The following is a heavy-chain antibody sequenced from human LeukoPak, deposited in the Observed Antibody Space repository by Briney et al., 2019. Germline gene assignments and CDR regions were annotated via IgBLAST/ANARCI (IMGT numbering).Heavy chain of an antibody. V-gene: IGHV1-2*06. CDR2: INSYSGDT. J-gene: IGHJ3*01. D-gene: IGHD3-22*01. CDR1: GYLFTGYY. CDR3: ARRYYDAGGLSLEAFDV. Sequence: ASVKVSCKASGYLFTGYYLHWVRQPPGQGLEWVGRINSYSGDTEYAQKYQGRVTMTRDTSTSTAYMGLSSLRSDDTAVYYCARRYYDAGGLSLEAFDVWGQGTTVTVSS.